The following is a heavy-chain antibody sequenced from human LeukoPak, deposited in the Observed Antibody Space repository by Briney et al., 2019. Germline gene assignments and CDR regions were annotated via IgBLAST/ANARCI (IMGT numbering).Heavy chain of an antibody. J-gene: IGHJ4*02. CDR3: ARDYYDSSGYYSLFDY. CDR2: INWNGGST. D-gene: IGHD3-22*01. CDR1: GFPFDDYG. Sequence: GGSLRLSCAASGFPFDDYGMSWVGQAPGKGLEWVSGINWNGGSTGYADSVKGRFTISRDNAKNSLYLQMNSLRAEDTALYYCARDYYDSSGYYSLFDYWGQGTLVTVSS. V-gene: IGHV3-20*04.